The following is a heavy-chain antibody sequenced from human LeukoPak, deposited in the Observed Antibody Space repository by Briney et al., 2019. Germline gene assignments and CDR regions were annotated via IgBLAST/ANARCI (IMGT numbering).Heavy chain of an antibody. D-gene: IGHD3-9*01. CDR2: INPNSGGT. V-gene: IGHV1-2*06. Sequence: ASVKVSRKASGYTFTGYYMHWVRQAPGQGLEWMGRINPNSGGTNYAQKFQGRVTMTRDTSISTAYMELSRLRSDDTAVYYCAREEQYYDILTGYYSYYYYYMDVWGKGTTVTVSS. J-gene: IGHJ6*03. CDR3: AREEQYYDILTGYYSYYYYYMDV. CDR1: GYTFTGYY.